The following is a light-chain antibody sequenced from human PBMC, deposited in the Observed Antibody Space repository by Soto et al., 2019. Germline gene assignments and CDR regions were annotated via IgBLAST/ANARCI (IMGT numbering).Light chain of an antibody. J-gene: IGKJ3*01. CDR1: QSINRY. CDR3: QQTYTTPFT. Sequence: DIQMTQSLSSLSASVGDRVTITCRASQSINRYINWYQQKSGKAPKLLINAASSLQSGVPSRFSGSGSGTDFTLTISNLRPEDFATYYCQQTYTTPFTFGPGTKVDIK. V-gene: IGKV1-39*01. CDR2: AAS.